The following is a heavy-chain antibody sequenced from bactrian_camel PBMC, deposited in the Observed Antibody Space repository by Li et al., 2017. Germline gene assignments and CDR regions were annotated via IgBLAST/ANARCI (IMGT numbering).Heavy chain of an antibody. V-gene: IGHV3S10*01. D-gene: IGHD1*01. CDR3: TRGIGRNAYFDF. J-gene: IGHJ6*01. Sequence: DVQLVESGGGSVQAGESLTLSCNASEYTERYYMGWFRQAPGKEREGVAGIDSDASTRYADSVKGRFTISRDNAKNTVYLLMNSLKPGDTAMYYCTRGIGRNAYFDFWGQGTQVTVS. CDR1: EYTERYY. CDR2: IDSDAST.